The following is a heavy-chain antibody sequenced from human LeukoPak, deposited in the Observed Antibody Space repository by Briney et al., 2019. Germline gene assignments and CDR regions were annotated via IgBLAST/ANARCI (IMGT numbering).Heavy chain of an antibody. J-gene: IGHJ4*02. CDR2: INPDGSVE. Sequence: GGSLRLSCVASGFTFSSSWMTWVRQAPGKGLEWVANINPDGSVEHYVDSVKGRFDVSRKNAKNSLYLQMNGLTGEDTVVYYCVKGGWCDDWGQGALVTVSS. CDR3: VKGGWCDD. V-gene: IGHV3-7*01. CDR1: GFTFSSSW. D-gene: IGHD2-21*01.